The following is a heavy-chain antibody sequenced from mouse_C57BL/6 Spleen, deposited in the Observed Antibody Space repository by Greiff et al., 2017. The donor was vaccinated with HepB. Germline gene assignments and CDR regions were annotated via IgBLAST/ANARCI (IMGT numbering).Heavy chain of an antibody. D-gene: IGHD2-3*01. CDR3: ASAEIYDGYYWFAY. CDR2: IYPRSGNT. J-gene: IGHJ3*01. V-gene: IGHV1-81*01. Sequence: QVQLKQSGAELARPGASVKLSCKASGYTFTSYGISWVKQRTGQGLEWIGEIYPRSGNTYYNEKFKGKATLTADKSSSTAYMELRSLTSEDSAVYFCASAEIYDGYYWFAYWGQGTLVTVSA. CDR1: GYTFTSYG.